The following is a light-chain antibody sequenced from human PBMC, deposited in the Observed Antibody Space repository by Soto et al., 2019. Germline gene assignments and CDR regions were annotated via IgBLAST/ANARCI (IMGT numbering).Light chain of an antibody. CDR2: DAS. J-gene: IGKJ1*01. V-gene: IGKV1-5*01. CDR3: QHYNGFSWT. CDR1: QGISSW. Sequence: IQMTQSPSSVSASVGDRVTITCRASQGISSWLAWYQQKPGRAPKLLIYDASSLESGVPSRFSGSGSGTEFTLTISSLQPDDFATYYCQHYNGFSWTFGQGTKVDIK.